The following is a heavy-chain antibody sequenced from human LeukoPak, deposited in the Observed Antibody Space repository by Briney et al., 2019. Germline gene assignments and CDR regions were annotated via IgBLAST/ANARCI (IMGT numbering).Heavy chain of an antibody. D-gene: IGHD6-13*01. CDR3: ARAGSSWSTGYYFDY. CDR2: IYTSGST. J-gene: IGHJ4*02. Sequence: SETLSLTCTVSGGSISSYYWSWIRQPAGKGLEWIGRIYTSGSTNYNPSLKSRVTMSVDTSKNQFSLKLSSVTAADTAVYYCARAGSSWSTGYYFDYWGQGTLVTVSS. CDR1: GGSISSYY. V-gene: IGHV4-4*07.